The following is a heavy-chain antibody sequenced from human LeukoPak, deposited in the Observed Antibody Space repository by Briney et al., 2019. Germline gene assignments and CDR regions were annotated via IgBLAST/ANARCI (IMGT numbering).Heavy chain of an antibody. CDR1: GFTFSSSA. J-gene: IGHJ4*02. Sequence: GGSLRLSCAASGFTFSSSAMHWVRQAPDKGLEWVAVISYDGSNKYYADSVKGRFTISRDNSKNMLYLQMNSLRADDTAVYYCARDRDSSGWYEGFDHWGQGTLVTVSS. V-gene: IGHV3-30-3*01. CDR3: ARDRDSSGWYEGFDH. CDR2: ISYDGSNK. D-gene: IGHD6-19*01.